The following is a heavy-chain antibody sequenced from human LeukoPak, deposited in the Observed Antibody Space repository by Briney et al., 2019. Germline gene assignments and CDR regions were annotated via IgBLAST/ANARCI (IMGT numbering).Heavy chain of an antibody. CDR1: GFTFSSYA. CDR3: AREEYTGTFDY. Sequence: GGSLRLSCAASGFTFSSYAMHWVRQAPGKGLEWVAVISYDGSNKYYADSVKGRFTISRDNSKNTLYLQMNSLRAEDTAVCYCAREEYTGTFDYWGQGTLVTVSS. V-gene: IGHV3-30*04. D-gene: IGHD6-6*01. J-gene: IGHJ4*02. CDR2: ISYDGSNK.